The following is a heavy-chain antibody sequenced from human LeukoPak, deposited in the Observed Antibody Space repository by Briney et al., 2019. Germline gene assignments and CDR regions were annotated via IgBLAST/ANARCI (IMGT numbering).Heavy chain of an antibody. V-gene: IGHV4-61*02. J-gene: IGHJ4*02. CDR3: ARSVDTAMVTSGGYFDY. Sequence: SETLSLTCTVSGGSISSGSYYWSWIRQPAGKGLEWIGRIYTSGGTNYNPSLRSRVTISVDTSKNQFSLKLSSVTAADTAVYYCARSVDTAMVTSGGYFDYWGQGTLVTVS. CDR1: GGSISSGSYY. CDR2: IYTSGGT. D-gene: IGHD5-18*01.